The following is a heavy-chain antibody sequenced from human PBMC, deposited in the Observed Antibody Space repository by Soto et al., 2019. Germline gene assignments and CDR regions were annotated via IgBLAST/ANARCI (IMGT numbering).Heavy chain of an antibody. J-gene: IGHJ4*02. CDR3: ALYNYASRGYRAFEY. V-gene: IGHV1-2*02. Sequence: GASVKVSCKASGYTFTDFYMHWVRQAPGPGLEWMGWINPYTGATNYAQKFQGRVTMTRDTSISTAYMELSRLRSDDTAEYYCALYNYASRGYRAFEYWGQGALVTVSS. D-gene: IGHD3-22*01. CDR1: GYTFTDFY. CDR2: INPYTGAT.